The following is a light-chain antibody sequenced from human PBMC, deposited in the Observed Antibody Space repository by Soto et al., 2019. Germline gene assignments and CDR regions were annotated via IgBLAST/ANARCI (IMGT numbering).Light chain of an antibody. Sequence: EIVLTQSPGTLSLSPGERATLSCRASQSVSDLAWYQQKPGQAPRLLIYGASIRAAGIPDRFSGSGSGADFTLTISRLEPEDFAIYYCQFYGSSLITFGQGTRLEIK. CDR3: QFYGSSLIT. CDR2: GAS. V-gene: IGKV3-20*01. J-gene: IGKJ5*01. CDR1: QSVSD.